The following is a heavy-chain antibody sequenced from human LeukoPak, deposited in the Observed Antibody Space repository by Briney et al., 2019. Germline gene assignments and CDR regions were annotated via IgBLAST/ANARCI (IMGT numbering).Heavy chain of an antibody. Sequence: GGSLRLSCAASGFTFSSYWMSWVRQAPGKGLEWVANIKQDGSEKYYVDSVKGRFTISRDNAKNSLYLQMNSLRAEDTAVYYCAREVQIGGTNFRWFDPWGQGTLVTVSS. D-gene: IGHD1-7*01. CDR1: GFTFSSYW. CDR2: IKQDGSEK. CDR3: AREVQIGGTNFRWFDP. J-gene: IGHJ5*02. V-gene: IGHV3-7*01.